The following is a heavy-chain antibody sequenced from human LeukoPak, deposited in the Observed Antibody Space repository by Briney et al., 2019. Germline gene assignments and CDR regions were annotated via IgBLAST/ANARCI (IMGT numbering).Heavy chain of an antibody. CDR3: ATGADYYYYGMDV. J-gene: IGHJ6*04. Sequence: ASVKVSCKVSGYTLTELSMHWVRQAPGKGLEGMGGFDPEDGETIYAQKFQGRVTMTEDTSTDTAYMELSSLRSEDAAVYYCATGADYYYYGMDVWGKGTTVTVSS. D-gene: IGHD1-26*01. CDR1: GYTLTELS. CDR2: FDPEDGET. V-gene: IGHV1-24*01.